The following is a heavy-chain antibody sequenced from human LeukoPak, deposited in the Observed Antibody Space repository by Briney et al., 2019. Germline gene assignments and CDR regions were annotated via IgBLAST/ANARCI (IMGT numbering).Heavy chain of an antibody. CDR1: GDSVSSNSAA. V-gene: IGHV6-1*01. CDR3: ARAPVVVAATDYYGMDV. CDR2: TYYRSKWYN. J-gene: IGHJ6*02. D-gene: IGHD2-15*01. Sequence: SQTLSLTCAISGDSVSSNSAAWNGIRQSPSRGLEWLGKTYYRSKWYNDYAVSVKSRITINPDTSKNQFSLQLNSVTPEDTAVYYCARAPVVVAATDYYGMDVWGQGTTVTVSS.